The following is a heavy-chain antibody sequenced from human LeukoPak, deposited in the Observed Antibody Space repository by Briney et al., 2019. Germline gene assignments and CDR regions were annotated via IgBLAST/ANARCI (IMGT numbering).Heavy chain of an antibody. D-gene: IGHD6-13*01. CDR2: ISSSSSYI. J-gene: IGHJ4*02. V-gene: IGHV3-21*01. CDR1: GFTFSSYS. CDR3: ARDIWVPYPHPITAAGTGSDY. Sequence: GGSLRLSCAASGFTFSSYSMNWVRQAPGKGLEWVSSISSSSSYIYYADSVKGRFTISRDNAKNSLYLQMNSLRAEDTAVYYCARDIWVPYPHPITAAGTGSDYWGQGTLVTVSS.